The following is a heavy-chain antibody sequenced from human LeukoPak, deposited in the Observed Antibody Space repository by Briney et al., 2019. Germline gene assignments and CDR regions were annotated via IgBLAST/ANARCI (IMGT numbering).Heavy chain of an antibody. Sequence: SETLSLTRAVSGDSIGSYYWSWIRQPPGKELEWIGYIYYSGSTNYNPSLKSRVTMSVDTSRNRFSLKLSSVTAADTAVYYCARDGDYYDSSGFFDYWGQGTLVTVSS. D-gene: IGHD3-22*01. CDR1: GDSIGSYY. J-gene: IGHJ4*02. CDR2: IYYSGST. V-gene: IGHV4-59*12. CDR3: ARDGDYYDSSGFFDY.